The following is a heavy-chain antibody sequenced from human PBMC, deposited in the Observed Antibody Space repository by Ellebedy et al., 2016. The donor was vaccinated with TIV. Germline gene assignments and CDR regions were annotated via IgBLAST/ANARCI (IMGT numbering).Heavy chain of an antibody. V-gene: IGHV4-61*01. Sequence: SETLSLXCTVSGGSVSSGSYYWSWIRQPPGKGLEWIGYIYYSGSTNYNPSLKSRVTISVDTSKNQFSLKLSSVTAADTAVYYCARPGIAVAGTPNFDYWGQGTLVTVSS. CDR3: ARPGIAVAGTPNFDY. CDR1: GGSVSSGSYY. CDR2: IYYSGST. J-gene: IGHJ4*02. D-gene: IGHD6-19*01.